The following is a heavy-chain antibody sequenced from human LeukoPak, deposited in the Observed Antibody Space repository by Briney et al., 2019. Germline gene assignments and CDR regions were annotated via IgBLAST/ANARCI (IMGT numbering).Heavy chain of an antibody. CDR1: GGSISSSSYY. CDR3: ASHDSSGYYPDY. J-gene: IGHJ4*02. V-gene: IGHV4-39*07. D-gene: IGHD3-22*01. Sequence: SETLSLTCTVSGGSISSSSYYWGWIRQPPGKGLEWIGSIYYSGSTYYNPSLKSRATISVDTSKNQFSLKLSSVTAADTAVYYCASHDSSGYYPDYWGQGTLVTVSS. CDR2: IYYSGST.